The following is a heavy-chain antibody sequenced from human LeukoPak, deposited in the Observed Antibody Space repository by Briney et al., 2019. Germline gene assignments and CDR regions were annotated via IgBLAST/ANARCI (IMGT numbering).Heavy chain of an antibody. CDR1: GGSFSDYY. CDR3: ARHSPGYSSSYYFDY. Sequence: NPSETLSLTCAVYGGSFSDYYWSWIRQPPGKGLEWIAEINHSGSTKYNPSLKSRITVSVDTSKNQFSLKLSSVTAADTAVYYCARHSPGYSSSYYFDYWGQGTLVTVSS. J-gene: IGHJ4*02. V-gene: IGHV4-34*01. CDR2: INHSGST. D-gene: IGHD6-13*01.